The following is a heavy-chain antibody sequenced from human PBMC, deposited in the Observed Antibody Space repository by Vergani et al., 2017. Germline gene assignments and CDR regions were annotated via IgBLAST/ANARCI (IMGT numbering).Heavy chain of an antibody. CDR2: IKSDGSIT. J-gene: IGHJ5*01. CDR3: ARARXIETCYMSNWLDS. CDR1: GFSFNSYW. Sequence: DVHLAESGGGFFQPGGSLRLSCSASGFSFNSYWMHWVRQVPGKGLLWVSRIKSDGSITAYADSVKGRFTISRDNAQNTLYLQMNSLRVEDTGVYYCARARXIETCYMSNWLDSLGQGTLVNVSS. V-gene: IGHV3-74*03. D-gene: IGHD3-9*01.